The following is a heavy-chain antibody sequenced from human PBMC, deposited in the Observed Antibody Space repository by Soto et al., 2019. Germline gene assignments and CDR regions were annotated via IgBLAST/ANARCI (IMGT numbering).Heavy chain of an antibody. CDR1: GFTFSSYG. J-gene: IGHJ4*02. CDR3: ANLFDY. V-gene: IGHV3-30*18. CDR2: ISYDGSNK. Sequence: PGGSLRLSCAASGFTFSSYGMHWVRQAPGKGLEWVAVISYDGSNKCYADSVKGRFTISRDNSKNTLYLQMNSLRAEDTAVYYCANLFDYWGQGTLVTVSS.